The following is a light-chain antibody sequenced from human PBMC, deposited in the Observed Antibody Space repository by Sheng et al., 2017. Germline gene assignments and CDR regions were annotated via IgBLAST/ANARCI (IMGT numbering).Light chain of an antibody. V-gene: IGKV1-39*01. CDR1: QDINNY. CDR3: QQSYSSPPLT. Sequence: DIQMSQSPSSLSASVGDRVTITCRASQDINNYLNLYQQKPGKAPKLLIYTASTLHSGVPSRFSGSGSGTDFTLTISGLQPEDFAIYYCQQSYSSPPLTFGGGTKVEIK. J-gene: IGKJ4*01. CDR2: TAS.